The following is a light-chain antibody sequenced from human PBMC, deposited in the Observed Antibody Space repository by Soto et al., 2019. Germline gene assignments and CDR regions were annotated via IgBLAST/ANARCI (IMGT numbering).Light chain of an antibody. CDR3: QQRSDWPPIT. CDR1: QGVSNY. CDR2: GAS. J-gene: IGKJ5*01. V-gene: IGKV3-11*01. Sequence: EIVLKQSPATLSLSPGERATLSCRASQGVSNYLAWYRHKPGQAPRLLIYGASTRATGIPARFSGSGSGTDFTLTISSLEPEDFAVYYCQQRSDWPPITFGQGTRLEIK.